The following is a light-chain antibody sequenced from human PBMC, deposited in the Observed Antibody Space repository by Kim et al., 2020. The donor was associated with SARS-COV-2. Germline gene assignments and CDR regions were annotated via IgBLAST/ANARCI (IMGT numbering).Light chain of an antibody. CDR3: HQYVYSPWT. Sequence: ETVLTQSPGTLSLPPGERATLSCRASQSIRSNYIAWYQQKRGQAPRVLIYGASIRATGIPDRFSGSGSGTDFTLTVSRLEPEDSAVYYCHQYVYSPWTFGQGTKVDIK. J-gene: IGKJ1*01. V-gene: IGKV3-20*01. CDR2: GAS. CDR1: QSIRSNY.